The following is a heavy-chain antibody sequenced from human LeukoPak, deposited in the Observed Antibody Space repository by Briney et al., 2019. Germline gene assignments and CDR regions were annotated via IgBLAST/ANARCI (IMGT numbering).Heavy chain of an antibody. CDR1: GFTFSNYG. CDR2: ISYEGRTT. CDR3: AKGGTARISTWYDN. J-gene: IGHJ4*02. V-gene: IGHV3-30*18. Sequence: GSLRLSCAGAGFTFSNYGMHWVRQAPGKGLEWVAVISYEGRTTYYADSVKGRFTISRDNSRNTLFLQMDSLRPEDTAVYYCAKGGTARISTWYDNWGQGTLVTVSS. D-gene: IGHD6-13*01.